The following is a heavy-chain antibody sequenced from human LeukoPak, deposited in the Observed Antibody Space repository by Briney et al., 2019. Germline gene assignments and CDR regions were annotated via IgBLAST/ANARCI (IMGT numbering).Heavy chain of an antibody. D-gene: IGHD4-23*01. CDR2: IIPIFGTA. V-gene: IGHV1-69*13. CDR3: ARGWLAETMVVTPYNY. J-gene: IGHJ4*02. Sequence: ASVKVSCKASGGTFSSYAISWVRQAPGQGLEWMGGIIPIFGTANYAQKFQGRVTITADESTSTAYMELSSLRSEDTAVYYCARGWLAETMVVTPYNYWGQGTLVTVSS. CDR1: GGTFSSYA.